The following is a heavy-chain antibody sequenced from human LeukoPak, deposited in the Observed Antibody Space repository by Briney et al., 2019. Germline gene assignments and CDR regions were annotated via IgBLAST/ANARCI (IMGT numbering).Heavy chain of an antibody. CDR2: INHSGDT. D-gene: IGHD1-26*01. CDR1: GGSLSGYY. J-gene: IGHJ5*02. V-gene: IGHV4-34*01. Sequence: SETLSLTCAAYGGSLSGYYWTWIRQSPGKGLEWIGEINHSGDTHYNPSLRSRVIISEDNSKNQFSLKLSSVTVADTAVYYCARLGIDRYLPIAKRWFDPWGQGTQVTVSS. CDR3: ARLGIDRYLPIAKRWFDP.